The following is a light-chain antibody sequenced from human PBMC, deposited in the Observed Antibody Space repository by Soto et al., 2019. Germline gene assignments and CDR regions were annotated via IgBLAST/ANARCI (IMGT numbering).Light chain of an antibody. V-gene: IGKV3-15*01. CDR1: QRINSE. CDR3: QQGHNWPLT. Sequence: EIVMTQSPATLSLSPGERAALSCRASQRINSELAWYQQKPGQPPRLLIYGASTRATGVPARFTGSESGSEFPLTISGLQSEDFAVYYCQQGHNWPLTFGQGTRLEI. CDR2: GAS. J-gene: IGKJ2*01.